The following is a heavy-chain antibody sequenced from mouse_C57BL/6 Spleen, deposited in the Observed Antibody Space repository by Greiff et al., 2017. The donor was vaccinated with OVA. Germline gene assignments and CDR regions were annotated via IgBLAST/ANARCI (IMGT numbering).Heavy chain of an antibody. D-gene: IGHD4-1*01. CDR2: IWSGGST. Sequence: QVQLQQSGPGLVQPSQSLSITCTVSGFSLTSYGVHWVRQSPGKGLEWLGVIWSGGSTDYNAAFISRLSISKDNSKSKVFFKMNSLQADDTAIYYCARTLLGPYYAMDYWGQGTSVTVSS. CDR1: GFSLTSYG. CDR3: ARTLLGPYYAMDY. V-gene: IGHV2-2*01. J-gene: IGHJ4*01.